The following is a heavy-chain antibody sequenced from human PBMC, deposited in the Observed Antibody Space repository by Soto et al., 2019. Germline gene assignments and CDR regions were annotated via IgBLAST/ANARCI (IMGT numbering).Heavy chain of an antibody. Sequence: EVQLLESGGNLVQPGGSLRLSCAASGFTFGSYAMSWVRQAPGKGLEWVSVVGASGGGTYYADSVKGRFTISRDTSNNTLFLQMSSLRADDTALYYCAKGGSAYQYSYYYYMDVWGKGTTVTVSS. D-gene: IGHD2-2*01. CDR3: AKGGSAYQYSYYYYMDV. CDR1: GFTFGSYA. V-gene: IGHV3-23*01. CDR2: VGASGGGT. J-gene: IGHJ6*03.